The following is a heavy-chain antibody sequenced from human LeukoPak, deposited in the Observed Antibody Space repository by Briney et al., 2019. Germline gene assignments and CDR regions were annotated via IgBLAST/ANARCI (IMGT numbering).Heavy chain of an antibody. J-gene: IGHJ5*02. CDR1: GDSVSSNSAA. Sequence: SQTLSLTCAISGDSVSSNSAAWNWIRQSPSRGLEWLGRTYYRSKWYNDYAVSVKSRITINPDTSKNQFSLQLNSVTPEDTAVYYCAREHPTPVQPGSWFDPWGQGTLVTVSS. CDR2: TYYRSKWYN. CDR3: AREHPTPVQPGSWFDP. D-gene: IGHD1-1*01. V-gene: IGHV6-1*01.